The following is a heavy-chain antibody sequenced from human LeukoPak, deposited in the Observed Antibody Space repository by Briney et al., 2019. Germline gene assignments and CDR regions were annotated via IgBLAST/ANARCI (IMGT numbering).Heavy chain of an antibody. CDR3: ARELLTTVTTDYYCYMDV. J-gene: IGHJ6*03. D-gene: IGHD4-17*01. CDR2: ISGSGGST. CDR1: GFTFSSYG. V-gene: IGHV3-23*01. Sequence: SGGSLRLSCAASGFTFSSYGMSWVRQAPGKGLEWVSAISGSGGSTYYADSVKGRFTISRDNARNSLYLQMNSLRAEDTAVYYCARELLTTVTTDYYCYMDVWGKGTTVTVSS.